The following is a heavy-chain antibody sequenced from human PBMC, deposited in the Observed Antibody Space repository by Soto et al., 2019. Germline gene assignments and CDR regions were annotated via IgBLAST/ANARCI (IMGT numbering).Heavy chain of an antibody. D-gene: IGHD3-3*01. CDR3: ATWTTMESYYYYGIDV. V-gene: IGHV1-24*01. J-gene: IGHJ6*02. CDR2: FDPEDGET. Sequence: ASVKVSCKVSGYTLTELSMHWVRQAPGRGLEWMGGFDPEDGETIYAQKFQGGVTMTEDTSTDTAYMELSSLRSEDTAVYYCATWTTMESYYYYGIDVWGQGTTVTVSS. CDR1: GYTLTELS.